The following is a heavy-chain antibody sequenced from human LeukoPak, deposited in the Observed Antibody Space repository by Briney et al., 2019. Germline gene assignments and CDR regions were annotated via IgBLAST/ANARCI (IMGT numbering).Heavy chain of an antibody. Sequence: PSVKVSCTASGYTFTGYYMHWVLHTPGRGLEWMGWINPNGGATNYAQTFQGRVTMTWDTSISTSYMELRRRRSDASPVYYCASARDYRDYYNWFDHWGQGTLVTVSS. CDR2: INPNGGAT. CDR3: ASARDYRDYYNWFDH. V-gene: IGHV1-2*02. CDR1: GYTFTGYY. J-gene: IGHJ5*02. D-gene: IGHD4-17*01.